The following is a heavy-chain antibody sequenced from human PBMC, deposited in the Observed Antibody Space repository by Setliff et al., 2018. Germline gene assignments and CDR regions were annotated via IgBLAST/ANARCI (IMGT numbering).Heavy chain of an antibody. V-gene: IGHV1-18*04. J-gene: IGHJ3*02. CDR3: ARDLDYQYYYDSSGRDAFDI. D-gene: IGHD3-22*01. CDR1: GFRFTSFG. CDR2: ISPYSGES. Sequence: ASVKVSCKTSGFRFTSFGFSWVRQAPGQGLEWMGWISPYSGESNYAQKFQDRLTVTADTSTKTIYMELRSLTSDDTAVYYCARDLDYQYYYDSSGRDAFDIWGQGTMVTVSS.